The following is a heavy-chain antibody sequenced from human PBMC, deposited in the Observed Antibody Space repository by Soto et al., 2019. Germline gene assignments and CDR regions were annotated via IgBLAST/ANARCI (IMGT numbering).Heavy chain of an antibody. CDR2: IIPIFGTA. CDR3: AVDDSSGYCLDY. D-gene: IGHD3-22*01. V-gene: IGHV1-69*13. Sequence: SVKVSCKASGGTFSSYAISWVRQAPGQGLEWMGGIIPIFGTANYAQKFQGRVTITADESTSTAYMELSSLRSEDTAVYYCAVDDSSGYCLDYWGQGTLVTVSS. J-gene: IGHJ4*02. CDR1: GGTFSSYA.